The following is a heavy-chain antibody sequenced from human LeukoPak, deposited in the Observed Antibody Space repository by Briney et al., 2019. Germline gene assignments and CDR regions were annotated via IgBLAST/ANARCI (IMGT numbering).Heavy chain of an antibody. CDR3: AKGLTYDDVGGH. Sequence: GGSLRLSCAASGFTFSSYVMSWVRQAPGKGLEWVSAISGSGGSTYHADSVKGRFTVSRDNSKNTLYLQMNSLRAEDTAVYYCAKGLTYDDVGGHWGQGTLVTVSS. J-gene: IGHJ4*02. CDR1: GFTFSSYV. V-gene: IGHV3-23*01. D-gene: IGHD3-10*02. CDR2: ISGSGGST.